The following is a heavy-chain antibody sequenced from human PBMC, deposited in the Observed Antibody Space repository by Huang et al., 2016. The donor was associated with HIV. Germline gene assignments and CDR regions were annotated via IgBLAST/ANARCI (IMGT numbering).Heavy chain of an antibody. Sequence: QLQLQESGPGLVKPSQNLSLPCTVFGGSVSSRNYYWAWIRQTPGKGLEWIGSLHHSWTAYYNRSLTSRVSMIVDKSKNQFSLEVTSATAADSAIYYCARQGGDCTSISCYLSWFDPWGQGTLVTVSS. D-gene: IGHD2-2*01. CDR2: LHHSWTA. CDR1: GGSVSSRNYY. V-gene: IGHV4-39*01. CDR3: ARQGGDCTSISCYLSWFDP. J-gene: IGHJ5*02.